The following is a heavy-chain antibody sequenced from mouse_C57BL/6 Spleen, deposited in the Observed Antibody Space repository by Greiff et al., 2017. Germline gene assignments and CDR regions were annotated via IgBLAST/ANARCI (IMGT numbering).Heavy chain of an antibody. J-gene: IGHJ2*01. Sequence: EVQLQPSGPELVKPGASVKMSCKASGYTFTDSNMHWLKQSHGKRLALIGYINPKNGGTHYNQKFKGKATLTVNKSSSTAYMEIRSLTSEDSAVYYCARGGGYYYWGQGTTLTVSS. D-gene: IGHD1-1*01. V-gene: IGHV1-22*01. CDR2: INPKNGGT. CDR1: GYTFTDSN. CDR3: ARGGGYYY.